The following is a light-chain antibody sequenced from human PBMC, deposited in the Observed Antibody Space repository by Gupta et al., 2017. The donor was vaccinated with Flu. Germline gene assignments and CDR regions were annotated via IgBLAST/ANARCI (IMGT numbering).Light chain of an antibody. Sequence: DIVMTQSPPSLPVTTGETASISCRSSQSLLHSNGYIYLDWYLQKPGQSPQLLIHLGSNRASGVPDRFSGSGSGTDFTLKISRVEAEDVGVYYCMQAQQTPFTFGPGTKVEIK. V-gene: IGKV2-28*01. CDR1: QSLLHSNGYIY. CDR2: LGS. J-gene: IGKJ3*01. CDR3: MQAQQTPFT.